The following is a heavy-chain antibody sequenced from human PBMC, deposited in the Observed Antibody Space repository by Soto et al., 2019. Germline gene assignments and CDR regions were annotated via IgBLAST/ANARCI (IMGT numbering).Heavy chain of an antibody. CDR1: GGSISSNDFY. V-gene: IGHV4-31*03. CDR3: ARLSGSLQSGFDP. Sequence: QVQLQESGPGLVKPSQTLSLTCIVSGGSISSNDFYCSWIRQHPGKRLEWIGYIYYSGNTYYNPSLKRRVTILVDTSKNQFSLKVSSVTAAETAVYYCARLSGSLQSGFDPWGQGTLVTVSS. J-gene: IGHJ5*02. CDR2: IYYSGNT. D-gene: IGHD6-13*01.